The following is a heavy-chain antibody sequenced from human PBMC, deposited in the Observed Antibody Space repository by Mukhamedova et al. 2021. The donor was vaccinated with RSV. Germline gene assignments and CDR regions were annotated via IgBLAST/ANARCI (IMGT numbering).Heavy chain of an antibody. CDR3: ATGKGSKGVGGGA. CDR2: IYYSGST. D-gene: IGHD3-16*01. Sequence: GKGLEWIATIYYSGSTYYNPSLKSRVSISQDTSKNQFSLKLRSVTAADTAVYYCATGKGSKGVGGGAWGQGTRVTVSS. V-gene: IGHV4-39*07. J-gene: IGHJ5*02.